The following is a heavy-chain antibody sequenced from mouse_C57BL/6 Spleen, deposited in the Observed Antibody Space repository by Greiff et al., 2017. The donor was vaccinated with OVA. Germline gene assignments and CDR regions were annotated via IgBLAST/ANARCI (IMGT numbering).Heavy chain of an antibody. D-gene: IGHD1-2*01. V-gene: IGHV3-6*01. CDR2: ISYDGSN. CDR3: ARDRLLGGYAMDY. CDR1: GYSITSGYY. J-gene: IGHJ4*01. Sequence: EVQLQESGPGLVKPSQSLSLTCSVTGYSITSGYYWNWIRQFPGNKLEWMGYISYDGSNNYNPSLKNRISITRDTSKNQFFLKLNSVTTEDTATYYCARDRLLGGYAMDYWGQGTSVTVSS.